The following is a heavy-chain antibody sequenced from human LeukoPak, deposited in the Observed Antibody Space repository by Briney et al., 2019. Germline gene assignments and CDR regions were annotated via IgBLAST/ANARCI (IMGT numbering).Heavy chain of an antibody. Sequence: GGSLRLSCAASGLAFSAYKMHWVRQAPGRGLVWISHIDGNGRTTNYGDSVRGRFTVSRDNAKNTLYLQMNSLRAEDTAVYYCARDVPRTSGPWGQGTLATVSS. CDR1: GLAFSAYK. J-gene: IGHJ5*02. CDR3: ARDVPRTSGP. D-gene: IGHD3-10*01. CDR2: IDGNGRTT. V-gene: IGHV3-74*01.